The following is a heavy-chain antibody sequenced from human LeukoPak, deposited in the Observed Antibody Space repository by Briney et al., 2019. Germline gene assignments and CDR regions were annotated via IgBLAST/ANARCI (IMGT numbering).Heavy chain of an antibody. J-gene: IGHJ6*03. CDR1: GGSISSGSYY. Sequence: TLTLTCTVSGGSISSGSYYWSWIRQPAGKGLEWIGRIYTSGSTNYNPSLKSRVTISVDTSKNQFSLKLSSVTAADAAVYYCARAPTTPYYYYMDVWGKGTTVTVPS. V-gene: IGHV4-61*02. D-gene: IGHD4-11*01. CDR3: ARAPTTPYYYYMDV. CDR2: IYTSGST.